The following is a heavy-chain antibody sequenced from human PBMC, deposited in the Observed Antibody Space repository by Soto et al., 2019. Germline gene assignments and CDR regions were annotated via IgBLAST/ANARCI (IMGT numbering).Heavy chain of an antibody. V-gene: IGHV1-46*01. D-gene: IGHD1-26*01. J-gene: IGHJ4*02. CDR1: GYTLTSYY. CDR2: INPIGGGT. Sequence: QVQLVQSGAEVKKPGASVKVSCKASGYTLTSYYMHWVRQAPGQGLEWMGIINPIGGGTRYAQKLQGRVTMTRDTSTNTFYMDLSSLSSEDTAVYYCARGGYARELDAGDYWGRGTLVTVSS. CDR3: ARGGYARELDAGDY.